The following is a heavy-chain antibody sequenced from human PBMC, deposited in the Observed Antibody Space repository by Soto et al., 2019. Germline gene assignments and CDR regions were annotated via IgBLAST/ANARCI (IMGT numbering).Heavy chain of an antibody. Sequence: SDTLSLTCTVSGGSISMYYWSWIRQPPGKGLEWTGYMYNTGSTVYNPSLKSRVTISVDTSKNQLSLKLNAVTAADTAVYYCARHSWELPYGMDVWGRGTTVTVSS. CDR3: ARHSWELPYGMDV. J-gene: IGHJ6*02. CDR2: MYNTGST. V-gene: IGHV4-59*08. D-gene: IGHD1-26*01. CDR1: GGSISMYY.